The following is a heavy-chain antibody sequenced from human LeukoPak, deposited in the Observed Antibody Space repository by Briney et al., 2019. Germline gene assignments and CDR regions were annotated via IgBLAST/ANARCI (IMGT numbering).Heavy chain of an antibody. Sequence: ASVKVSCKASGGTFSSYAISWVRQAPGQGLEWMGGIIPIFGTANYAQKFQGRVTITADESTSTAYMELSSLRSEDTAVYYCARGSCGGDCYSAEYFQHWGQGTLVTVSS. CDR2: IIPIFGTA. V-gene: IGHV1-69*13. J-gene: IGHJ1*01. CDR1: GGTFSSYA. CDR3: ARGSCGGDCYSAEYFQH. D-gene: IGHD2-21*01.